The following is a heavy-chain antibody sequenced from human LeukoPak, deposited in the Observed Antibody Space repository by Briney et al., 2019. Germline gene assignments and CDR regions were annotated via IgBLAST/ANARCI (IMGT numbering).Heavy chain of an antibody. V-gene: IGHV1-2*02. D-gene: IGHD4-17*01. J-gene: IGHJ4*02. CDR1: GYTFTSYD. Sequence: ASVKVSCKASGYTFTSYDINWVRQAPGQGLEWMGWINPNSGGTNYAQKFQGRVTMTRDTPISTAYMELSRLRSDDTAVYYCARYGDFYTVDYWGQGTLVTVSS. CDR3: ARYGDFYTVDY. CDR2: INPNSGGT.